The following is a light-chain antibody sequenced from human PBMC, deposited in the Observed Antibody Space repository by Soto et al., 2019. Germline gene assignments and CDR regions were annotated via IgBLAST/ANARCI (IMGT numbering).Light chain of an antibody. CDR3: HQYGSSPLT. V-gene: IGKV3-20*01. CDR1: QSVSSSY. Sequence: IVLTQSQGTLSLSPGERATLSCRARQSVSSSYLAWYQQKPGQAPRLLIYGESIRATGIPDRLSGSGSGTDFTLTISRLEAEEFAMYYFHQYGSSPLTFGGGTKVQIK. CDR2: GES. J-gene: IGKJ4*01.